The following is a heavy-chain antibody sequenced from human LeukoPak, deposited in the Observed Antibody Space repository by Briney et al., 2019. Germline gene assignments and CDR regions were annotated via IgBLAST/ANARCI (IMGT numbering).Heavy chain of an antibody. D-gene: IGHD3-22*01. CDR3: TRDVASSTYHFESSGLLDY. Sequence: GRSLRLSCAASGFSFSIYGMHWVRQAPGKGLEWVAVISYDGSNKYYADSVKGRFTISRDNSKNTLYLQMNSLRAEDTAVYYCTRDVASSTYHFESSGLLDYWGQGTLVTVSS. J-gene: IGHJ4*02. CDR2: ISYDGSNK. CDR1: GFSFSIYG. V-gene: IGHV3-30*03.